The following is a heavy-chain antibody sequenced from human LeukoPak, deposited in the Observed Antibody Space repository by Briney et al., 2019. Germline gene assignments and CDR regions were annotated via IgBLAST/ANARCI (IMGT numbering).Heavy chain of an antibody. CDR3: AKHGSGRYFDY. CDR2: ISDSGGKT. J-gene: IGHJ4*02. Sequence: GGSLRLSCAASGFTFSTFSNYGMSWVRQAPGKGLECVSAISDSGGKTYYADSMKGRFTISRDNSKNTLYLQMNSLRAEDTAVYYCAKHGSGRYFDYWGQGTLVTVSS. CDR1: GFTFSTFSNYG. D-gene: IGHD6-19*01. V-gene: IGHV3-23*01.